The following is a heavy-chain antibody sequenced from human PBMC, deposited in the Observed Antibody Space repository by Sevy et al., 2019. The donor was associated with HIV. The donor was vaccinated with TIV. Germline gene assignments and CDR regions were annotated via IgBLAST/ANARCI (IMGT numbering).Heavy chain of an antibody. CDR2: INPNSGGT. J-gene: IGHJ5*02. D-gene: IGHD1-26*01. Sequence: ASVKVSCKASGYTFTGYYMHWVRQAPGQGLEWMGWINPNSGGTNYAQKFQGRVTMTRDTSISTAYMELSRLRSDDTAVYYCARPWYSGSLNNWFDPWGQGTLVTVSS. CDR3: ARPWYSGSLNNWFDP. V-gene: IGHV1-2*02. CDR1: GYTFTGYY.